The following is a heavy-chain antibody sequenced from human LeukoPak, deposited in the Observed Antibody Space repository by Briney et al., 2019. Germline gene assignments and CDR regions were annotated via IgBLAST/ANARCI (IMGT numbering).Heavy chain of an antibody. V-gene: IGHV3-21*01. J-gene: IGHJ4*02. D-gene: IGHD2-15*01. CDR2: ISSSSSYI. CDR3: AVYCSGGSCYERGFDY. Sequence: GGPLRLSCAASGFTFSSYSMNWLRQAPGKGLEWVSSISSSSSYIYYADSVKGRFTISRDNAKNSLYLQMNSLRAEDTAVYYCAVYCSGGSCYERGFDYWGQGTLVTVSS. CDR1: GFTFSSYS.